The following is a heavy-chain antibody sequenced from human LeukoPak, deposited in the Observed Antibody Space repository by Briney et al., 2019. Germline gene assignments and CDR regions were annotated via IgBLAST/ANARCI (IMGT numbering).Heavy chain of an antibody. CDR1: GFTSSSYA. CDR3: AKLRDCSSTSCYYYGMDV. CDR2: ISYDGSTK. V-gene: IGHV3-30*18. Sequence: PGRSLRLSCAASGFTSSSYAMHWVRQAPGKGLEWVAVISYDGSTKYYADSVKGRFTISRDNSKTTLYLQMNSLRAEDTAVYYCAKLRDCSSTSCYYYGMDVWGKGTTVTVSS. D-gene: IGHD2-2*01. J-gene: IGHJ6*04.